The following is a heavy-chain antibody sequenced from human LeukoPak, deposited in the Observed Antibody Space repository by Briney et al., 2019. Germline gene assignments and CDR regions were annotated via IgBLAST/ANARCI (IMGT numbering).Heavy chain of an antibody. J-gene: IGHJ4*02. CDR2: IIPSETT. D-gene: IGHD6-13*01. CDR1: GASIRDYY. CDR3: AKEGAAPGPDFDY. V-gene: IGHV4-4*07. Sequence: SETLSLTCTVSGASIRDYYWSWIRQPAGKGLEWIGRIIPSETTNYNPSLESRVTMSVETSKNQFSPKLSSVTAADAAVYYCAKEGAAPGPDFDYWGQGTLVIVSS.